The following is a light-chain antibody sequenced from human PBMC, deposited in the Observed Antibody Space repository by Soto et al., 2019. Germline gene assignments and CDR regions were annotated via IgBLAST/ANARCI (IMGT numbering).Light chain of an antibody. CDR2: NNN. J-gene: IGLJ3*02. CDR3: AAWDYSRNGPQ. Sequence: QSVLTQPPSASGTPGQRVTISCSGSGTNIGINTVNWYQQLPGTAPKLLIYNNNQRSSGVSDRFSGSKSGASASLAISGLHSEDEGHYFCAAWDYSRNGPQFGGGTKLTVL. CDR1: GTNIGINT. V-gene: IGLV1-44*01.